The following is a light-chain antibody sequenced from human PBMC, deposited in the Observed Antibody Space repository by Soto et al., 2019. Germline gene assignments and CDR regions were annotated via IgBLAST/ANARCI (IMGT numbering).Light chain of an antibody. V-gene: IGKV1-27*01. CDR2: AAS. J-gene: IGKJ4*01. CDR1: QGISNY. Sequence: DIQMTQSPSSLSASVGDRVTITCRASQGISNYLAWYQQIPGKVPKLLISAASTLQSGVPSRCSGSGSGTDFTLTIRSLQPEDVATYYCQRYTNVPTFGGGTKVEIK. CDR3: QRYTNVPT.